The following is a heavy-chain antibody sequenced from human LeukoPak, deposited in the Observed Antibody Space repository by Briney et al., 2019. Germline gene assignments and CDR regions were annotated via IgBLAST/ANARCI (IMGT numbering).Heavy chain of an antibody. D-gene: IGHD2-2*01. CDR1: GYTFTGYY. CDR3: ARAVSILYCSSTSCYVSEGYYYYMDV. J-gene: IGHJ6*03. Sequence: EASVKVSCKASGYTFTGYYMHWVRQAPGQGLEWMGWINPNSGGTNYAQKFQGRVTMTRDTSISTAYMELSRLRSDDTAVYYCARAVSILYCSSTSCYVSEGYYYYMDVWGKGTTVTISS. V-gene: IGHV1-2*02. CDR2: INPNSGGT.